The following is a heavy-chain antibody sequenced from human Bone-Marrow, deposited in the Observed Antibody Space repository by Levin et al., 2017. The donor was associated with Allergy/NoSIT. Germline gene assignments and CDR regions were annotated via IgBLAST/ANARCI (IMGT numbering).Heavy chain of an antibody. CDR2: ISYDGSNK. V-gene: IGHV3-30*18. J-gene: IGHJ4*02. D-gene: IGHD5-24*01. CDR3: AKDLRDGYNRGPFDY. Sequence: GESLKISCAASGFTFSSYGMHWVRQAPGKGLEWVAVISYDGSNKYYADSVKGRFTISRDNSKNTLYLQMNSLRAEDTAVYYCAKDLRDGYNRGPFDYWGQGTLVTVSS. CDR1: GFTFSSYG.